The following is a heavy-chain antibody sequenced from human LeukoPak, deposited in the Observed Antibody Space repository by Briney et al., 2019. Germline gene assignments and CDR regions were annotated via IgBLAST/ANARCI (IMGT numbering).Heavy chain of an antibody. V-gene: IGHV3-23*01. CDR2: ISGGGGST. Sequence: PGGSLRLSCAASGFTSSSNAMSWVRKAPGLGLEGVSDISGGGGSTYYADSVKGRFTISRDNSKNTLYLQMNSLRAEDTAVYYCAKDLYYYESSGLFDYWGQGTLVTVSS. J-gene: IGHJ4*02. D-gene: IGHD3-22*01. CDR1: GFTSSSNA. CDR3: AKDLYYYESSGLFDY.